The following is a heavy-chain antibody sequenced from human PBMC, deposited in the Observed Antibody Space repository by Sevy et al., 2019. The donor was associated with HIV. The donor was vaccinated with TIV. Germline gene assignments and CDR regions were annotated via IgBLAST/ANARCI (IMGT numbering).Heavy chain of an antibody. D-gene: IGHD3-10*01. CDR2: MTPDSGNT. Sequence: ASVKVSCKASGYTFASYDINWVRQATGQGLEWMGWMTPDSGNTGCAQKFQGRVTITRNTSISTAYMELSSLRSEDTAVYYCARGSTWALLWFGESGYGMDVWGQGTTVTVSS. CDR3: ARGSTWALLWFGESGYGMDV. J-gene: IGHJ6*02. V-gene: IGHV1-8*03. CDR1: GYTFASYD.